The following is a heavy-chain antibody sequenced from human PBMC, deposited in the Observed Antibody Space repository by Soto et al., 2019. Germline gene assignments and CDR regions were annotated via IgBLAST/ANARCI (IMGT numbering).Heavy chain of an antibody. J-gene: IGHJ4*02. V-gene: IGHV3-53*01. CDR3: ARAGFERVYFEQ. D-gene: IGHD1-1*01. CDR1: GFTVTNSY. CDR2: VYTSGRT. Sequence: EVQLVESGGDLIQPGGSLRLSCAASGFTVTNSYMAWVRQAPGKGLEWVSVVYTSGRTYHADSVKGRFTVSRDISTNMFLLQMNKLSAEDMATYYCARAGFERVYFEQWGRGSLVTVSS.